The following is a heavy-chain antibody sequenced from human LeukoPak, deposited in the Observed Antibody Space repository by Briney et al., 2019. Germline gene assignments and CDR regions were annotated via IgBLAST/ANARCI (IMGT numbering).Heavy chain of an antibody. CDR3: ARGNFHPNWFDP. J-gene: IGHJ5*02. CDR1: GGTFSSYA. Sequence: AASVKVSCKASGGTFSSYAISWVRQAPGQGLEWMGGIIPISGTTNYAQKFQGRVTITADKSTNTVYMEVSSLTSEDTAVFYCARGNFHPNWFDPWGQGTLVTVSS. V-gene: IGHV1-69*06. CDR2: IIPISGTT.